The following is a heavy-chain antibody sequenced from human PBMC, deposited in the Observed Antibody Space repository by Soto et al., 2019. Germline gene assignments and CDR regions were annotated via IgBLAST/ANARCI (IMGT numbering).Heavy chain of an antibody. CDR3: ARYKSNYYYGMDV. J-gene: IGHJ6*02. V-gene: IGHV4-59*01. CDR1: GGSITTYY. Sequence: PSETLSLTCTVSGGSITTYYWNWMRQSPGKGLEWIGYIYYTGTTNYNPSLKSRVTISVDTSKNQFSLKLSSVTAADTAVYYCARYKSNYYYGMDVWGQGTTVTVSS. D-gene: IGHD1-20*01. CDR2: IYYTGTT.